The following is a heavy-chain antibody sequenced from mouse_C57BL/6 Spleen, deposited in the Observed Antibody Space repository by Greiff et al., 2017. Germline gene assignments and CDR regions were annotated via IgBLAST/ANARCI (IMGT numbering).Heavy chain of an antibody. V-gene: IGHV1-55*01. CDR2: IYPGSGST. J-gene: IGHJ2*01. D-gene: IGHD2-1*01. Sequence: QVQLKQPGAELVKPGASVKMSCKASGYTFTIYWITWVKQRPGQGLEWIGDIYPGSGSTNYNEKFKSKATLTVDTSSSTAYMQLSSLTSEDSAVYYCARGGNYFFDYWGQGTTLTVSS. CDR1: GYTFTIYW. CDR3: ARGGNYFFDY.